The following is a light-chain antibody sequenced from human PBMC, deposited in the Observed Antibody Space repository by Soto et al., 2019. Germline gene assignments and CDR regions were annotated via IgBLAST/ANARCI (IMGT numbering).Light chain of an antibody. J-gene: IGKJ1*01. V-gene: IGKV3-15*01. CDR3: QQYNEWPT. CDR2: GAS. CDR1: QSVSGH. Sequence: MVMTQSPATLSVSPGERATLSCRASQSVSGHLAWYQQKPGQAPRLLIYGASTRATAIPARFSGSGSGTEFTLTISSLQSEDFAVYYCQQYNEWPTFGQGTKVDIK.